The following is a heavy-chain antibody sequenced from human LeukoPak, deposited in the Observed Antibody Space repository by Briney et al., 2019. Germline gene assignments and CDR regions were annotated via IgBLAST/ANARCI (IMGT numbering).Heavy chain of an antibody. CDR3: ARRVGGSGSPHFDY. Sequence: PGGSLRLSCAASGFTFSSYAMHWVRQAPGKGLEGVAVISYDGSNKYYADSVKGRFTISRDNSKNTPYLQMNSLRAEDTAVYYCARRVGGSGSPHFDYWGQGTLVTVSS. J-gene: IGHJ4*02. CDR1: GFTFSSYA. CDR2: ISYDGSNK. V-gene: IGHV3-30*04. D-gene: IGHD3-10*01.